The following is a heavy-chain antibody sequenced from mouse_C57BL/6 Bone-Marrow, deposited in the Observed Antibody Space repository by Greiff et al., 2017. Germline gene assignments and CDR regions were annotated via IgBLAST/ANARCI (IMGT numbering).Heavy chain of an antibody. CDR3: ARSGVYFDY. Sequence: VQLQQSGPELVKPGASVKISCKASGYSFTDYNMNWVKQSNGKSLEWIGVINPNYGTSCNTQKFKGKATLTVDQSSSTAYIQLNSLTTEASAVYYWARSGVYFDYWGQGTTLTVSS. D-gene: IGHD3-1*01. CDR2: INPNYGTS. CDR1: GYSFTDYN. V-gene: IGHV1-39*01. J-gene: IGHJ2*01.